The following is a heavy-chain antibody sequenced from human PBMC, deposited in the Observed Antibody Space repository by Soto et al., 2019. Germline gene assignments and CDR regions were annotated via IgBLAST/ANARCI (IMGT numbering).Heavy chain of an antibody. CDR1: GFTFGDSA. D-gene: IGHD3-22*01. CDR3: TRDYYYDSSGLPCYYHGMDV. Sequence: PGGSLRLSCTASGFTFGDSAMSWVRQAPGKGLEWVGFIGIKGYGGTTEYAASVKGRFTISRDDSKNIAYLQMNSLKSEDTAVYYCTRDYYYDSSGLPCYYHGMDVWGQGTTVTVSS. V-gene: IGHV3-49*04. CDR2: IGIKGYGGTT. J-gene: IGHJ6*02.